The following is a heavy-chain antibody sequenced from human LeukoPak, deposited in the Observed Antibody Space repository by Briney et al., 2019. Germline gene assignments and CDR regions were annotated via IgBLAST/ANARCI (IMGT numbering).Heavy chain of an antibody. J-gene: IGHJ5*02. CDR3: ARGRDPEGWFDP. V-gene: IGHV4-4*07. CDR2: IYTSGGT. CDR1: GGSISSYY. Sequence: SETLSLTCTVSGGSISSYYWSWIRQPAGKGLEWIGRIYTSGGTNYNPSLKSRVTMSVDTSKNQFSLKLSSVTAADTAVYYCARGRDPEGWFDPWGQGTLVTVSS.